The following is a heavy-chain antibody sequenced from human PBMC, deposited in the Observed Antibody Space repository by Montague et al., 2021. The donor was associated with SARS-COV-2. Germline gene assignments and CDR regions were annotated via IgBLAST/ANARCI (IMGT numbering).Heavy chain of an antibody. J-gene: IGHJ3*01. Sequence: CAISGDSVSITTAAWNWIGQSPSRGLEWLGRTYYRSKWYNEYPVXLKGRVIINAETSKNQFSLQLNSVSPEDTAVYYCARKALVTGTFDLWGQGTVVTVSS. CDR1: GDSVSITTAA. CDR2: TYYRSKWYN. CDR3: ARKALVTGTFDL. V-gene: IGHV6-1*01. D-gene: IGHD2-21*02.